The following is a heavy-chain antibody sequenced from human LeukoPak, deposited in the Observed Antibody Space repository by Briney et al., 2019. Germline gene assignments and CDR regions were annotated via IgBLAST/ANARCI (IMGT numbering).Heavy chain of an antibody. CDR3: ARDLCSGGSCYGYYYYYMDV. Sequence: GGSLRLSCAASGFTFSSYWMSWVRQAPGKGLEWVANIKQDGSEKYYVDSVKGRFTISRDNAKNSLYLQMNSLRAEDTAVYYCARDLCSGGSCYGYYYYYMDVWGKGTTVTVSS. CDR1: GFTFSSYW. D-gene: IGHD2-15*01. CDR2: IKQDGSEK. V-gene: IGHV3-7*01. J-gene: IGHJ6*03.